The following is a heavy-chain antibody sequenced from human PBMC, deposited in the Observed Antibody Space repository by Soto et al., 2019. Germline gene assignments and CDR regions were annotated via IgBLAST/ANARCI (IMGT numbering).Heavy chain of an antibody. CDR2: IYHSGST. CDR1: GGSISSGGYS. J-gene: IGHJ4*01. Sequence: SETLSLTCAVSGGSISSGGYSWSWIRQPPGKGLEWIGYIYHSGSTYYNPSLKSRTTISVDTSNNQFSLKLTSVTAADTAVYYCARVHVMVVAGSTFDYWGHGTLVTVSS. V-gene: IGHV4-30-2*01. D-gene: IGHD6-19*01. CDR3: ARVHVMVVAGSTFDY.